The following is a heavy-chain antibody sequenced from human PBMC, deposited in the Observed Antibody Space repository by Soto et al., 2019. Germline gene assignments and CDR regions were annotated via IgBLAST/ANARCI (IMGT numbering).Heavy chain of an antibody. CDR3: AREMDDFWSGYYKWFDP. CDR1: GYTFTSYG. V-gene: IGHV1-18*01. CDR2: ISAYNGNT. Sequence: ASVKVSCKASGYTFTSYGISWVRQAPGQGLEWMGWISAYNGNTNYAQKLQGRVTMTTDTSTSTAYMELRSLRSDDTAVYYCAREMDDFWSGYYKWFDPWGQGTLVTV. D-gene: IGHD3-3*01. J-gene: IGHJ5*02.